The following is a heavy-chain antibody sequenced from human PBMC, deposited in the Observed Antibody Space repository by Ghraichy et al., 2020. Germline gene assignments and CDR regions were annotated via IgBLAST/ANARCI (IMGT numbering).Heavy chain of an antibody. CDR3: ARLQGWGRFGP. V-gene: IGHV3-7*01. Sequence: GESLNISCAASGFSFSAYMMVWVRQPPGKGLEWVASIKEGGSPTYYVDSVKGRFTISRDNSKSTVYLQMNSLRVEDTAVYSCARLQGWGRFGPWGRGALVTVSS. CDR1: GFSFSAYM. D-gene: IGHD6-19*01. CDR2: IKEGGSPT. J-gene: IGHJ5*02.